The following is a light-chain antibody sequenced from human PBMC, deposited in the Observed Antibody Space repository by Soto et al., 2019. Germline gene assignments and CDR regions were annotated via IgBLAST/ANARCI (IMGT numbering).Light chain of an antibody. J-gene: IGKJ4*01. CDR2: AAS. CDR3: QQSYSNVALT. Sequence: DIQMTQSPSSLSASVGDRVTITFRASQYISSYLNWYQQKPGKAPKVLIYAASTLQSGVPSRFSGSGSGTDFTLTISNLQPEDFATYYCQQSYSNVALTFGGGTKVDIK. CDR1: QYISSY. V-gene: IGKV1-39*01.